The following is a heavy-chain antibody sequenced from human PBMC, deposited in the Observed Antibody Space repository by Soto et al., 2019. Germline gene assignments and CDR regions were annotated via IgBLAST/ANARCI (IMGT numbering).Heavy chain of an antibody. CDR2: IKQDGSEK. CDR3: ARGGYYYYMDV. CDR1: GFTFSSYW. Sequence: EVQLVESGGGLVQPGGSLRLSCAASGFTFSSYWMAWVRQAPGKGLEWVANIKQDGSEKYYVDSVKGRFTISRDNAKNSLYLQRNSLRAEDTAVYYCARGGYYYYMDVWGKGTTVTVSS. V-gene: IGHV3-7*01. J-gene: IGHJ6*03.